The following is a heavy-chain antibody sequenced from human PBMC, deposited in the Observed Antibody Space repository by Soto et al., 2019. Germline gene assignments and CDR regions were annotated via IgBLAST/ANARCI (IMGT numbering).Heavy chain of an antibody. CDR2: ISSSSSYI. V-gene: IGHV3-21*01. CDR3: ARDWGSRVTPWGFDY. CDR1: GFTFSSYS. J-gene: IGHJ4*02. Sequence: EVQLVESGGGLVKPGGSLRLSCAASGFTFSSYSMNWVRQAPGKGLEWVSSISSSSSYIYYADSVKGRFTISRDNAKNSLYLQMNSLRAEDTAVYYCARDWGSRVTPWGFDYWGQGTLVTVSS. D-gene: IGHD4-17*01.